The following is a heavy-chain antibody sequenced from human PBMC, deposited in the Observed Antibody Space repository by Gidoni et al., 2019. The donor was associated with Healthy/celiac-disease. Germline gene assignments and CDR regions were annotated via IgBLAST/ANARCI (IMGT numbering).Heavy chain of an antibody. D-gene: IGHD4-17*01. J-gene: IGHJ2*01. V-gene: IGHV4-59*01. CDR1: GGSISSYY. CDR3: ARDEATVIFDL. Sequence: QVQLQESRPGLVKPSETLSLTCPVAGGSISSYYWSWIRQPPGKGLEWIGYIYYSGSTNYNPSLKSRVTISVDTSKNQFSLKLSSVTAADTAVYYCARDEATVIFDLWGRGTLVTVSS. CDR2: IYYSGST.